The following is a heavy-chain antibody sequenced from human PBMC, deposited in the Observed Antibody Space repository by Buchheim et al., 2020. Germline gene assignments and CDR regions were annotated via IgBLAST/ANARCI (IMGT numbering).Heavy chain of an antibody. CDR3: AKGKGKLGGYSYGYFYYYGMDV. Sequence: EVQLLESGGGLVQPGGSLRLSCAASGFTFSSYAMSWVRQAPGKGLEWVSAISGSGGSTYYADSVKGRFTISRDNSKNTLYLQMNSLRAEDTAVYYCAKGKGKLGGYSYGYFYYYGMDVWGQGTT. V-gene: IGHV3-23*01. CDR1: GFTFSSYA. D-gene: IGHD5-18*01. J-gene: IGHJ6*02. CDR2: ISGSGGST.